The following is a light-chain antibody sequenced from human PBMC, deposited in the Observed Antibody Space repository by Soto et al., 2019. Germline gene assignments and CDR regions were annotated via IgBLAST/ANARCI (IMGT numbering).Light chain of an antibody. Sequence: QSALTQPHSVSGSPGQSVTISCTGTSSDVGGYNYVSWYQQHPGKAPKLMIYDVSNRPSGVPDRFSGSKSGNTACLTISGLQAEEDADYYCCAYAGRCKRYVFGAGTKVNVL. CDR3: CAYAGRCKRYV. J-gene: IGLJ1*01. V-gene: IGLV2-11*01. CDR1: SSDVGGYNY. CDR2: DVS.